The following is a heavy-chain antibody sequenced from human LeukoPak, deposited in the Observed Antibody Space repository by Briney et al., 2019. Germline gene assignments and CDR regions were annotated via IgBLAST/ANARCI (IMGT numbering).Heavy chain of an antibody. V-gene: IGHV3-30*18. CDR2: ISYEGSNK. CDR3: AKDQCSSTSCYSFDY. Sequence: GGSLRLSCAASGFTFSSYGMHWVRQAPGKGLEWVAVISYEGSNKYYADSVKGRFTISRDNSKNTLYLQMNSLRAEDTAVYYCAKDQCSSTSCYSFDYWGQGTLVTVSS. CDR1: GFTFSSYG. D-gene: IGHD2-2*01. J-gene: IGHJ4*02.